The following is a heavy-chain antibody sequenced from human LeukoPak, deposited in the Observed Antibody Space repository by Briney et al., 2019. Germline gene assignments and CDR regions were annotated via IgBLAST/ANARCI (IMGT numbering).Heavy chain of an antibody. V-gene: IGHV3-30*18. CDR1: GFIFSNSA. J-gene: IGHJ4*02. D-gene: IGHD6-19*01. Sequence: GGSLRLSCAASGFIFSNSAMHWVRQAPGKGLEWVAVISYDGGNKYYADSVKGRFTISRDNSKNTLYLQMNSLRAEDTAVYYCAKDIEEWLVKGGGCFDYWGQGTLVTVSS. CDR3: AKDIEEWLVKGGGCFDY. CDR2: ISYDGGNK.